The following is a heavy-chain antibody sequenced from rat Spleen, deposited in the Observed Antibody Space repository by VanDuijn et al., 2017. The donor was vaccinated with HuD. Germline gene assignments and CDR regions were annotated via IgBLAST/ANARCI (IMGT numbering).Heavy chain of an antibody. D-gene: IGHD1-9*01. CDR3: TKSGYKGNYHVMDA. CDR2: ISWGGTNT. Sequence: EVKLVESGGGLVQPGRSLKLSCAASGFTFDDYEMTWVRQVPKNGLEWVAIISWGGTNTYYPDNVKGRVTISRDNAKRALYLQMNNLSSADTAIYYCTKSGYKGNYHVMDAWGQGASVTVSS. J-gene: IGHJ4*01. CDR1: GFTFDDYE. V-gene: IGHV5-7*01.